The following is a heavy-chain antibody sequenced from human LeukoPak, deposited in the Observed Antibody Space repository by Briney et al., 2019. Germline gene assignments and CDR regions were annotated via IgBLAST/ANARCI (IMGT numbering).Heavy chain of an antibody. D-gene: IGHD3-22*01. CDR1: GFTFDDYG. V-gene: IGHV3-20*04. CDR2: INWNGGST. Sequence: AGGSLRLSCAASGFTFDDYGMTWVRQAPGKGLEWVSGINWNGGSTGYADSVKGRLTISRDNAKNSLYLQMNSLRAEDTALYYCAKSRGYYSDSSLDYWGQGTLVTVSS. CDR3: AKSRGYYSDSSLDY. J-gene: IGHJ4*02.